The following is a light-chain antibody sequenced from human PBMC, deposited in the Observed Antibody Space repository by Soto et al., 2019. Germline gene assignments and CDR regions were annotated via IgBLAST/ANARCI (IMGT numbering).Light chain of an antibody. Sequence: IVLTQSPGTLSLSPGERATLSCRASQSVASRALAWYQQKPGQAPRLLMYYASKRATGIPDRFSGSGSGTDFTLTISRLEPEDFAVYYCQQYKNWPRTFGQGTKVEIK. CDR3: QQYKNWPRT. CDR2: YAS. J-gene: IGKJ1*01. V-gene: IGKV3D-20*02. CDR1: QSVASRA.